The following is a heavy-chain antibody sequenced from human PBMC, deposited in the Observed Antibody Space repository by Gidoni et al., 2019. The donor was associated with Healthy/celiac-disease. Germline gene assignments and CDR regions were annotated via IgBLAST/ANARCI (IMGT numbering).Heavy chain of an antibody. CDR1: GYSFTSYW. D-gene: IGHD3-3*01. CDR3: ARQPQYDFWCGVDY. Sequence: EVQPVQSGAEVKKPGESLKISCKGSGYSFTSYWLGGVRQMPGKGLEWMWIIYPGDSDTRYIPSFQGQVTISADKSSSTVDLQWSSLKASDTAMYYFARQPQYDFWCGVDYWGQGTLVTVSS. V-gene: IGHV5-51*01. J-gene: IGHJ4*02. CDR2: IYPGDSDT.